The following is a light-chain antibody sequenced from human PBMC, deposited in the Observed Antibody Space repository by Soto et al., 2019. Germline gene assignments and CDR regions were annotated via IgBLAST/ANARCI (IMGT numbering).Light chain of an antibody. J-gene: IGLJ1*01. Sequence: QSVLTQPASVSGSPGQSITISCTGTSSDVGGYNYVSWYQQHPGKAPKLMIYDVSNRPSGVSNRFSGSKSGNTASLTISGLQAEDEADYYCSSYTSSSTLYDFRTGTKVTVL. CDR3: SSYTSSSTLYD. V-gene: IGLV2-14*01. CDR2: DVS. CDR1: SSDVGGYNY.